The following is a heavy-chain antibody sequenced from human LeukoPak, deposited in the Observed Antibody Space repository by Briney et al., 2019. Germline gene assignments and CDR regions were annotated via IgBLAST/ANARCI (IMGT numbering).Heavy chain of an antibody. CDR1: GFTFSSYA. CDR3: ATSTGWPGFDS. J-gene: IGHJ4*02. Sequence: GGSLRLSCAASGFTFSSYAMSWVRQAPGKGLEWVSTISGSGGSTYYADSVKGRFSISRDNSKNTLYLQMNSLRAEDTAVYYCATSTGWPGFDSWGQGTLVIVSS. V-gene: IGHV3-23*01. D-gene: IGHD6-19*01. CDR2: ISGSGGST.